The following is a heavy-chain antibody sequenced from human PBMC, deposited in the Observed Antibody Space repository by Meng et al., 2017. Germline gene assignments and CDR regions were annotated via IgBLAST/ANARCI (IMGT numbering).Heavy chain of an antibody. CDR1: GYTLTSYA. CDR2: INTNTGNP. D-gene: IGHD6-19*01. J-gene: IGHJ4*02. CDR3: ARMGIAVAGTLGWEDY. V-gene: IGHV7-4-1*02. Sequence: KAGSDLKKTGASVKVSCKASGYTLTSYAMNWVRQAPGQGLEWMGWINTNTGNPTYAQGFTGRFVFSMDTSVSTAYLQISSLKAEDTAVYYCARMGIAVAGTLGWEDYWGQGTLVTVSS.